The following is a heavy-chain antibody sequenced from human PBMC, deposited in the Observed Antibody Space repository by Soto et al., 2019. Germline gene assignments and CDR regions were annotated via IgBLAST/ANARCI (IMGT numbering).Heavy chain of an antibody. J-gene: IGHJ4*02. D-gene: IGHD2-15*01. CDR3: ARGPFCSGGSCYSLPFFDY. CDR1: GGTFSSYA. CDR2: IIPIFGTA. Sequence: SVKVSCKASGGTFSSYAISWVRQAPGQGLEWMGGIIPIFGTANYAQKFQGRVTITADESTSTAYMELSSLGSEDTAVYYCARGPFCSGGSCYSLPFFDYWGQGTLVIVSS. V-gene: IGHV1-69*13.